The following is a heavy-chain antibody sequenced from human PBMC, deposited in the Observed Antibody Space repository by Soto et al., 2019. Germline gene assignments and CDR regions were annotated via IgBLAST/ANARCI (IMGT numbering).Heavy chain of an antibody. CDR1: GGTFSNHA. CDR2: IIPICTTT. Sequence: QVHLVQSGAEVKKPGSSVKVSCKAPGGTFSNHAINWVRQVTGQGLEWMGRIIPICTTTNYAQKFQGRVSMTADESTTTAYMELSSLKHDDTAVYYCAREVAADGTFREDVFDIWGQGTLVTVSS. V-gene: IGHV1-69*12. D-gene: IGHD6-13*01. J-gene: IGHJ3*02. CDR3: AREVAADGTFREDVFDI.